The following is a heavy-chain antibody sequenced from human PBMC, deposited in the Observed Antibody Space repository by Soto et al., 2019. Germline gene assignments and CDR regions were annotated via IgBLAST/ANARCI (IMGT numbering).Heavy chain of an antibody. V-gene: IGHV3-53*01. J-gene: IGHJ6*02. Sequence: EVQLVESGGGLIQPGGSLRLSCTASGLSVRNNYMSWVRQAPGMGLEWVSVIYNDGTTYYADSVKGRFTISRDTSKNTLSLQMDSLRAEDTAVYYCVRPLPSGRNYGMDVWGQGTTVTVS. CDR2: IYNDGTT. CDR1: GLSVRNNY. CDR3: VRPLPSGRNYGMDV. D-gene: IGHD3-10*01.